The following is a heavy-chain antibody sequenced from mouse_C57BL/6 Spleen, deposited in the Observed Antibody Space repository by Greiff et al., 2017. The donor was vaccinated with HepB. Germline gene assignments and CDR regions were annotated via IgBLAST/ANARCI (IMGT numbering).Heavy chain of an antibody. CDR1: GYTFTDYY. Sequence: VHVKQSGPVLVKPGASVKMSCKASGYTFTDYYMNWVKQSHGKSLEWIGVINPYNGGTSYNQKFKGKATLTVDKSSSTAYMELNSLTSEDSAVYYCARRWFAYWGQGTLVTVSA. J-gene: IGHJ3*01. CDR3: ARRWFAY. V-gene: IGHV1-19*01. CDR2: INPYNGGT.